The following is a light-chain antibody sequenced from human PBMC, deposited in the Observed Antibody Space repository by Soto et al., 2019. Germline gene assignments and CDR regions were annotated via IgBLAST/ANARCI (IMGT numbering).Light chain of an antibody. J-gene: IGKJ2*01. CDR2: GAS. V-gene: IGKV3-20*01. CDR1: QSVRNNY. Sequence: IALTQFPGTLSLSPGERATLPCRASQSVRNNYLAWYQQKPGHAPRLLIYGASNRATGIPDRFSGSGSGTDFTLTISRLEPEDFALYFCQQYGSSHTFGQGTRLEIK. CDR3: QQYGSSHT.